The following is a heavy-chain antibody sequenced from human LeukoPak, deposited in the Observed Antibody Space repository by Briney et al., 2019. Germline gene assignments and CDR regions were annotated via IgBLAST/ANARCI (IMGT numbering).Heavy chain of an antibody. V-gene: IGHV3-30*02. CDR1: GFTYSSYG. J-gene: IGHJ4*02. CDR2: IRYDGSNK. CDR3: ASGHNYGYVY. D-gene: IGHD5-18*01. Sequence: GGSLRLSCAASGFTYSSYGMHWVRQAPGKGLEWVAYIRYDGSNKYYADSVKGRFTISRDNSKNTLFLQMNSLRAEDTAVYYCASGHNYGYVYWGQGTLVTVSS.